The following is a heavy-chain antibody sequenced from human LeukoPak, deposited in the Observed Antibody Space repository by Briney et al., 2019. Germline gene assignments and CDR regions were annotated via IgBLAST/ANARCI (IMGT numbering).Heavy chain of an antibody. CDR2: INPSGGST. CDR3: AYGGPDLDY. CDR1: GGTFSSYA. V-gene: IGHV1-46*01. J-gene: IGHJ4*02. Sequence: GASVKVSCKASGGTFSSYAISWVRQAPGQGLEWMGIINPSGGSTSYAQKFQGRVTMTRVTSTSTVYMELSSLRSEDTAVYYCAYGGPDLDYWGQGTLVTVSS. D-gene: IGHD4-23*01.